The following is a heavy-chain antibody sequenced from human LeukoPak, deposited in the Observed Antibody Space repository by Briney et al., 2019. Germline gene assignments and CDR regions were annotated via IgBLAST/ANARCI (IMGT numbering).Heavy chain of an antibody. Sequence: ASVKVSCKTSGYPFTTYEINWVRQAPGQGLGWMGWVHPNTGNTAYAQRFQGRVTMTSDTSISTAYMELSSLTSNDTAVYFCARGPRNDPWGQGTLVTVSS. D-gene: IGHD1-14*01. CDR3: ARGPRNDP. V-gene: IGHV1-8*01. CDR2: VHPNTGNT. CDR1: GYPFTTYE. J-gene: IGHJ5*02.